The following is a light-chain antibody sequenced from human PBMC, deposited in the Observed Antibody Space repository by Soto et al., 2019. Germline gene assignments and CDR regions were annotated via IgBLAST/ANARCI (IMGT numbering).Light chain of an antibody. V-gene: IGLV2-23*01. CDR3: GSYAGSSTGV. CDR1: SSDVGNYNL. CDR2: EDS. J-gene: IGLJ3*02. Sequence: QSALTQPASVSGSPGQSITISCTGISSDVGNYNLVSWYQQHPGKGPKVMIYEDSERTSGVSDRFSGSKSGNTASLTISGLQAEDEADYYCGSYAGSSTGVFGGGTKLTVL.